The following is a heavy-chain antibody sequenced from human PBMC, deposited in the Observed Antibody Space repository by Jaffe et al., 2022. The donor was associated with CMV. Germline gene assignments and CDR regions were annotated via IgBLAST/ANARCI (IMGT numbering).Heavy chain of an antibody. CDR3: ARDADYRTPFDP. J-gene: IGHJ5*02. Sequence: QVQLVESGGGVVQPGRSLRLSCAASGFTFSSYGMHWVRQAPGKGLEWVAVIWYDGSNKYYADSVKGRFTISRDNSKNTLYLQMNSLRAEDTAVYYCARDADYRTPFDPWGQGTLVTVSS. V-gene: IGHV3-33*08. D-gene: IGHD4-4*01. CDR2: IWYDGSNK. CDR1: GFTFSSYG.